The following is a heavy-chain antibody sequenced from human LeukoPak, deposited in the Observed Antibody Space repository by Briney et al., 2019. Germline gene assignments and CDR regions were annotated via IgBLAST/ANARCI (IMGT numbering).Heavy chain of an antibody. V-gene: IGHV3-74*01. CDR2: INSDGGGA. J-gene: IGHJ4*02. CDR1: GITFGNNW. CDR3: ARGGSGWYFDN. D-gene: IGHD6-19*01. Sequence: PGGSLRLSCAASGITFGNNWMHWVRQGPGKGLVWISRINSDGGGAIYADSVKGRFTVSRDNAKNTLYLQMNSLRPEDTAVYYCARGGSGWYFDNWGQGTLVTVSS.